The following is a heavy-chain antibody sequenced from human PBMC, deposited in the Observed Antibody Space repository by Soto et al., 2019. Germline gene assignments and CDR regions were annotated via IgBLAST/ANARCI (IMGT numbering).Heavy chain of an antibody. Sequence: QVQLVQSGAEVKKPGASVKVSCKSSGYTFTSYDINWVRQATGQGLEWMGWMNPNSGNTGYAQKFQGRVTMTRNTSISTAYMELSSLRSEDTAVYYCARFLTYYYDSSGYYRTDTDAFDIWGQGTMVTVSS. CDR2: MNPNSGNT. V-gene: IGHV1-8*01. D-gene: IGHD3-22*01. J-gene: IGHJ3*02. CDR1: GYTFTSYD. CDR3: ARFLTYYYDSSGYYRTDTDAFDI.